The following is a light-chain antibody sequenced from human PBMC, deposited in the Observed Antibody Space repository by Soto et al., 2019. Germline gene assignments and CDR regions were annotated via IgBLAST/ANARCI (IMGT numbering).Light chain of an antibody. Sequence: DIQMTQSPASLSASVGDRVTITYRASQDISNDLNWYQQRPGKAPKLLIYDASNLERGFPSRFSGTRSGTHFTFAITSLQPEDVATYYCQQSDSLPITFGQGTRLEI. CDR2: DAS. V-gene: IGKV1-33*01. J-gene: IGKJ5*01. CDR1: QDISND. CDR3: QQSDSLPIT.